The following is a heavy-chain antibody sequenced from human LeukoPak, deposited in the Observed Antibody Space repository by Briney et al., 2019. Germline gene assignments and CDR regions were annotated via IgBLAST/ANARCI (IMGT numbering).Heavy chain of an antibody. J-gene: IGHJ6*02. CDR1: GFTFDDYA. CDR3: AKDITKSSDFWSGYFPSSRGYYYYGMDV. V-gene: IGHV3-9*01. Sequence: GRSLRLSCAASGFTFDDYAMHWVRQAPGEGLEWVSGLRWYSRSLGYADSVKGRFTISRDNAKNSLYLQMNSLRAEDTALYYCAKDITKSSDFWSGYFPSSRGYYYYGMDVWGQGTTVTVSS. D-gene: IGHD3-3*01. CDR2: LRWYSRSL.